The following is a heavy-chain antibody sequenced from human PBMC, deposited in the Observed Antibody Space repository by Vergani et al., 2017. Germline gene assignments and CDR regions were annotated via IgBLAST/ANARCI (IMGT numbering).Heavy chain of an antibody. J-gene: IGHJ4*02. V-gene: IGHV3-21*04. CDR3: ATIGIAARRQRDY. CDR1: GFTFSSYS. CDR2: ISSSSSYI. D-gene: IGHD6-6*01. Sequence: EVQLVESGGGLVKPGGSLRLSCAASGFTFSSYSMNWVRQAPGKGLEWVSSISSSSSYIYYADSVKGRFTISRDNAKNSLYLQMNSLRAEDTAVYYCATIGIAARRQRDYWGQGTLVTVSS.